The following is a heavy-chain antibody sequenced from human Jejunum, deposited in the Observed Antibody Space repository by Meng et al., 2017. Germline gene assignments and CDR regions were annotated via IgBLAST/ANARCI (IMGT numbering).Heavy chain of an antibody. V-gene: IGHV5-51*01. CDR3: VRTEWHQIVPH. J-gene: IGHJ4*02. D-gene: IGHD3-3*01. CDR2: IYPGDSDT. Sequence: GESLKISCQASGYIFTTYWIGWVRQMPGKGLEWMGIIYPGDSDTRYNPSFQGQVTISADRSINTAYLQWSSLKASDTAMYYCVRTEWHQIVPHWGQGTLVTVSS. CDR1: GYIFTTYW.